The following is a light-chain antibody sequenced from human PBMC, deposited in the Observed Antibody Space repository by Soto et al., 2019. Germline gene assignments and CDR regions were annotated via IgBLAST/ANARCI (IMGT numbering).Light chain of an antibody. CDR3: QQDYSTPPLT. Sequence: DIVMTQSPDSLAVSLGERATINCKSSQSVLYSSNNKNYLAWYQQKPGQPPKLLIYWASTRESGVPDRFSGSGSGIDFTLTISSLQAEDVAVYYCQQDYSTPPLTFGGGTKVEIK. V-gene: IGKV4-1*01. J-gene: IGKJ4*01. CDR2: WAS. CDR1: QSVLYSSNNKNY.